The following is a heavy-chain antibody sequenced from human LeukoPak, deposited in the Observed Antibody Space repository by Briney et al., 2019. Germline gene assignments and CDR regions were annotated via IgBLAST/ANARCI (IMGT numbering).Heavy chain of an antibody. CDR2: IYYTGGT. CDR3: ARVGTYGSGSYLSWLDY. Sequence: PSETLSLTCTVSGGSISPFYWNWIRQPPGKGLEWIGYIYYTGGTNYNPSLKSRVTISVDTSKNQFSLKLSSVTAADTAVYYCARVGTYGSGSYLSWLDYWGQGTLVTVSS. V-gene: IGHV4-59*01. J-gene: IGHJ4*02. CDR1: GGSISPFY. D-gene: IGHD3-10*01.